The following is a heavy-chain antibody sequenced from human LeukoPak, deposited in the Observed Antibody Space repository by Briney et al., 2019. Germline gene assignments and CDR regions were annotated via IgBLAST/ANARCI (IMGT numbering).Heavy chain of an antibody. CDR3: ARRDDYGLTF. Sequence: PGGSLRLSCAASGFTFSSYVMHWVRQAPGKGLEWVAIISYDGSNEYYADSVKGRFTISRDNSKNTLYLQMNSLRAEDTAVYYCARRDDYGLTFGGQGTLVTVSS. J-gene: IGHJ4*02. D-gene: IGHD4-17*01. CDR1: GFTFSSYV. CDR2: ISYDGSNE. V-gene: IGHV3-30*04.